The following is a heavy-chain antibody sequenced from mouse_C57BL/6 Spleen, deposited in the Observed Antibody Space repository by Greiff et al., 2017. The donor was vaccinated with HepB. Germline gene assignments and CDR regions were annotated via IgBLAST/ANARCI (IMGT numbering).Heavy chain of an antibody. D-gene: IGHD1-1*01. CDR2: ISYSGST. V-gene: IGHV3-8*01. CDR1: GYSITSDY. CDR3: ARGLRGDFDY. Sequence: DVQLVESGPGLAKPSQTLSLTCSVTGYSITSDYWNWIRQFPGNKLEYMGYISYSGSTYYNPSLKSRISITRDTSKNQYYLQLNSVTTEDTATYYCARGLRGDFDYWGQGTTLTVSS. J-gene: IGHJ2*01.